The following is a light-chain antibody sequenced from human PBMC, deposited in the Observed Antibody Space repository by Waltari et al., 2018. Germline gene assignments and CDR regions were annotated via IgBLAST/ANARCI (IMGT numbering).Light chain of an antibody. V-gene: IGKV1-5*03. Sequence: DIHMTQSPSTRSVSVGAGVTITCRASQSISNWLAWYQQKPGKAPKLRIYNASNLESGIPSRFSASGYGTEFTLTISSRQPDDFATYYCQQYDNYWTFGQGTKVEI. CDR1: QSISNW. CDR2: NAS. J-gene: IGKJ1*01. CDR3: QQYDNYWT.